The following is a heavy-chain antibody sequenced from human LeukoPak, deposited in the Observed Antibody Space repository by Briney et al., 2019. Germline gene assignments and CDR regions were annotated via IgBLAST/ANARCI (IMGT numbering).Heavy chain of an antibody. V-gene: IGHV1-2*02. J-gene: IGHJ6*02. CDR2: INPNSGGT. CDR3: ARGRLSYYDSGGDYYYYYGMDV. Sequence: AASVKVSCKASGYTFTGYYMHWVRQAPGQGLEWMGWINPNSGGTNYAQKFQGRVTMTRDTSISTAYMELSRLRSDDTAVYYCARGRLSYYDSGGDYYYYYGMDVWGQGTTVTVSS. CDR1: GYTFTGYY. D-gene: IGHD3-22*01.